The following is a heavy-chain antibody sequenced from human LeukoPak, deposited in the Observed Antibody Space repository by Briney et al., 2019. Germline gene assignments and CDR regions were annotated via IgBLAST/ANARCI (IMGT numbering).Heavy chain of an antibody. D-gene: IGHD5-18*01. CDR1: GFTFSSFW. Sequence: GSLRLSCAASGFTFSSFWMHWVRQAPGKGLVWVSHINYDGSSTSYADSVKGRFTISRDNAKNTLYLQMNSLRAEDTAVYYCTRGAAMVDYWGQGTLVTVSS. J-gene: IGHJ4*02. V-gene: IGHV3-74*01. CDR2: INYDGSST. CDR3: TRGAAMVDY.